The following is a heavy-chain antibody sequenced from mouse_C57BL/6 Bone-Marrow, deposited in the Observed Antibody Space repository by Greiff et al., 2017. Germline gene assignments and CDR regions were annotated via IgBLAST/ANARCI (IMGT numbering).Heavy chain of an antibody. Sequence: QVQLQPPGAELVKPGASVKMSCKASGYTFTSYWITWVKQRPGQGLEWIGDIYPGSGSTNYNEKFKSKATLTVDTSSSTAYMQLSSLTSEDSAVYYCARLGNYYGSSGFAYWGQGTLVTVSA. D-gene: IGHD1-1*01. CDR2: IYPGSGST. J-gene: IGHJ3*01. V-gene: IGHV1-55*01. CDR1: GYTFTSYW. CDR3: ARLGNYYGSSGFAY.